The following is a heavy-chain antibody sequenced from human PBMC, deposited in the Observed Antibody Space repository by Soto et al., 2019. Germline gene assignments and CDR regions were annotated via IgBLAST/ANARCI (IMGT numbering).Heavy chain of an antibody. J-gene: IGHJ6*03. CDR3: ARDRGDSSSLYYYYYMDV. D-gene: IGHD6-6*01. Sequence: ASVKVSCKASGYTFTSYGISWVRQAPGQGLEWMGWISAYNGNTNYAQKLQGRVTMTTDTSTSTAYMELRSLRSDDTAVYYCARDRGDSSSLYYYYYMDVWGKGTTVTVSS. V-gene: IGHV1-18*01. CDR1: GYTFTSYG. CDR2: ISAYNGNT.